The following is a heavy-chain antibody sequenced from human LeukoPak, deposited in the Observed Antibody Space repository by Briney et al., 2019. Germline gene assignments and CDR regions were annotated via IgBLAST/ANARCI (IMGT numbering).Heavy chain of an antibody. CDR3: AKGQVGATNSYFDY. V-gene: IGHV3-30*02. CDR1: GFTFSSYG. CDR2: IRYDGSNK. J-gene: IGHJ4*02. Sequence: GGSLRLSCAASGFTFSSYGMSWVRQAPGKGLEWVAFIRYDGSNKYYADSVKGRFTISRDNSKNTLYLQMNSLRAEDTAVYYCAKGQVGATNSYFDYWGQGTLVTVSS. D-gene: IGHD1-26*01.